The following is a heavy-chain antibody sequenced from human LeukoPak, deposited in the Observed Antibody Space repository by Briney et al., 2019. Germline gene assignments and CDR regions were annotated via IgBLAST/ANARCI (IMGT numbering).Heavy chain of an antibody. CDR2: IIPILGIA. D-gene: IGHD4-17*01. CDR3: ARDPPLTTVTTFSFFDY. Sequence: ASVKVSCKASGGTFSSYAISWVRQAPGQGLEWMGRIIPILGIANYAQKFQGRVTITADKSTSTAYMELSSLRSEDTAVYYCARDPPLTTVTTFSFFDYWGQGTLVTVSS. CDR1: GGTFSSYA. V-gene: IGHV1-69*04. J-gene: IGHJ4*02.